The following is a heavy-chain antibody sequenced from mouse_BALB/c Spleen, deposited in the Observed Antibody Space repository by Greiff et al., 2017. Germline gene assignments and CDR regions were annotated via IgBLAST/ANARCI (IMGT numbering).Heavy chain of an antibody. CDR2: INPSNGGT. V-gene: IGHV1S81*02. J-gene: IGHJ4*01. CDR1: GYTFTSYY. CDR3: TRDGGLRRGMDY. Sequence: QVQLQQSGAELVKPGASVKLSCKASGYTFTSYYMYWVKQRPGQGLEWIGEINPSNGGTNFNEKFKSKATLTVDKSSSTAYMQLSSLTSEDSAVYYCTRDGGLRRGMDYWGQGTSVTVSS. D-gene: IGHD2-2*01.